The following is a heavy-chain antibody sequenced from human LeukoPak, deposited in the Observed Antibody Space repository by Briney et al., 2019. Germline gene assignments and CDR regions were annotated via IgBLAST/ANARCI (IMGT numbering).Heavy chain of an antibody. CDR3: AKDHLGRMYGGYESYYYYGMDV. Sequence: GGSLRLSCAASGFTFSSYAMHWVRQAPGKGLEWVAVISYDGSNKYYADSVKGRFTISRDNSKNTLYLQMNSLRAEDTAVYYCAKDHLGRMYGGYESYYYYGMDVWGQGTTVTVSS. CDR1: GFTFSSYA. D-gene: IGHD5-12*01. V-gene: IGHV3-30*04. J-gene: IGHJ6*02. CDR2: ISYDGSNK.